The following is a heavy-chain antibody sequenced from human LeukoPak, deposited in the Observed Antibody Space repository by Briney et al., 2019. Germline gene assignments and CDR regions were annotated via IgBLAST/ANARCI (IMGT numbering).Heavy chain of an antibody. J-gene: IGHJ4*02. V-gene: IGHV1-2*02. CDR3: ARGYSRLDH. CDR2: IDPNSGGT. D-gene: IGHD5-18*01. Sequence: ASVKVSCKASGYTFTGNYMHWVRQAPGQGLEWMGWIDPNSGGTNYAQNFQGRVTMTRDTSISTAYMELNRLRSDDTAVYYCARGYSRLDHWGQGTLVTVSS. CDR1: GYTFTGNY.